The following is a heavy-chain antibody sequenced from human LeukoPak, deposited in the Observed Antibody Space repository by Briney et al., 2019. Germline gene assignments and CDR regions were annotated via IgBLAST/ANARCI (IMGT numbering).Heavy chain of an antibody. D-gene: IGHD3-16*01. CDR2: ISISGGST. CDR1: GFTFSSYA. J-gene: IGHJ6*03. CDR3: AKGLRTGVGPYMGYHYYMDV. Sequence: PGGSLRLSCAASGFTFSSYAMSWVRQAPGKGLEWVSAISISGGSTYYADSVRGRFTISRDNSYNTVSLQMNSLRDEDTGVYYCAKGLRTGVGPYMGYHYYMDVWGKGATVTVSS. V-gene: IGHV3-23*01.